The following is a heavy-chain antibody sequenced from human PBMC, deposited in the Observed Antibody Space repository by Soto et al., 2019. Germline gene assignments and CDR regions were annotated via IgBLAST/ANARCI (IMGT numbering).Heavy chain of an antibody. CDR3: ARLRLGELSLDY. CDR2: IRAYNGNT. CDR1: GYTFTSYG. Sequence: QVPLVQSGAEVKKPGASVKVSCKASGYTFTSYGITWVRQAPGQGLEWIGWIRAYNGNTNYAQKLQGRVTMTTDTSTSTAYMELRSLRSDDTAVYYGARLRLGELSLDYWGQGTLVTVSS. D-gene: IGHD3-16*02. V-gene: IGHV1-18*01. J-gene: IGHJ4*02.